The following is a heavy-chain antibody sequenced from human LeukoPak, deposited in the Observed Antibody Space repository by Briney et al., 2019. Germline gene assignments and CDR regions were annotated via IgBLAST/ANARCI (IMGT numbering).Heavy chain of an antibody. J-gene: IGHJ5*02. V-gene: IGHV3-23*01. D-gene: IGHD6-13*01. Sequence: GGSLRLSRAASGFTFSSYAMSWVRQAPGKGLEWVSAISGSGGSTYYADSVKGRFTISRDNSKNTLYLQMNSLRAEDTAVYYCAKGHSSSWYIWNWFDPWGQGTLVTVSS. CDR3: AKGHSSSWYIWNWFDP. CDR1: GFTFSSYA. CDR2: ISGSGGST.